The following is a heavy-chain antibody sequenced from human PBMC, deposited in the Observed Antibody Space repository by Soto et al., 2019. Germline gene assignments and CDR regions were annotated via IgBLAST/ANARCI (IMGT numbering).Heavy chain of an antibody. CDR1: GFSLSHRRMG. Sequence: QVTLKESGPVLVKPTETLTLTCNVSGFSLSHRRMGVSWIRQPPGKALEWLAHIFWNDEKSYSTSLQSRLTISRGTSSTQVVLTMTDMDPVDTATYFCVRIQTVAEYEGDYSFGYGMDVWGQGTTVTVSS. J-gene: IGHJ6*02. D-gene: IGHD4-17*01. CDR2: IFWNDEK. CDR3: VRIQTVAEYEGDYSFGYGMDV. V-gene: IGHV2-26*01.